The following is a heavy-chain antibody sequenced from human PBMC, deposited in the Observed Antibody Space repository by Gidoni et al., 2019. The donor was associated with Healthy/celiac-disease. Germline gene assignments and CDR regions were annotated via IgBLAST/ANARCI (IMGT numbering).Heavy chain of an antibody. D-gene: IGHD2-15*01. Sequence: QVQLQESGPGLVKPSQTLSLTCTVSGGSISSGGYYWRWIRQHPGKGLEWIGYIYYSGSTYYNPSLKSRVTISVDTSKNQFSRKLSAVTAADTAVYYCAREELGYCSGGSCYGWFDPWGQGTLVTVSS. CDR2: IYYSGST. CDR1: GGSISSGGYY. V-gene: IGHV4-31*03. J-gene: IGHJ5*02. CDR3: AREELGYCSGGSCYGWFDP.